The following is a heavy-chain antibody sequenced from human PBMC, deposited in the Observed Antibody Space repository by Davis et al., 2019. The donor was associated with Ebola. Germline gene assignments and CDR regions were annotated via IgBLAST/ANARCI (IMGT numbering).Heavy chain of an antibody. CDR3: ARDGVITPFDY. Sequence: ASVKVSCKASGYTFSSFGISWVRQAPGQGLEWMGWISAHNGNTDYAQRLQGRVTMTTDTSTSTAYMELRSLRSDDTAVYYCARDGVITPFDYWGQGTLVTVSS. J-gene: IGHJ4*02. V-gene: IGHV1-18*04. CDR2: ISAHNGNT. D-gene: IGHD3-22*01. CDR1: GYTFSSFG.